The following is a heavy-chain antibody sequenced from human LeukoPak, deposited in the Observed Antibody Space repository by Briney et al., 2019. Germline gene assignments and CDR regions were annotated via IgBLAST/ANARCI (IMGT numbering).Heavy chain of an antibody. V-gene: IGHV3-30*18. CDR2: ISYHGSNK. J-gene: IGHJ4*02. D-gene: IGHD6-19*01. Sequence: GGSLRLSCAAPGFTFSSYGMHWVRQAPGKGLEWVAVISYHGSNKYYADSVKGRFTISRDNSKNTLYLQMNSLRAEDTAMYYCAKGHSSGWYYSDYWGQGTLVTVSS. CDR1: GFTFSSYG. CDR3: AKGHSSGWYYSDY.